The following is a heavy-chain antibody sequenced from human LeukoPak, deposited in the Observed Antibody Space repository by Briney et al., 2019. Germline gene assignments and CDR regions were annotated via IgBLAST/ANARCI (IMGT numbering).Heavy chain of an antibody. CDR1: GFTFSSYE. Sequence: GGSLRLSCAASGFTFSSYEMNWVRQAPGKGLEWVSYTSSSGSTIYYADSVRGRFTISRDNAKNSLYLQMHSLGAEDTAVYYCARIHSGWFGDFDYWGQGILVIVSS. CDR3: ARIHSGWFGDFDY. D-gene: IGHD3-10*01. J-gene: IGHJ4*02. V-gene: IGHV3-48*03. CDR2: TSSSGSTI.